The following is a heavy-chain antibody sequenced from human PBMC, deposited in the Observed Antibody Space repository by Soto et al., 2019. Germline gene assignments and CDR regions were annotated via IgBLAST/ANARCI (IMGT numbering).Heavy chain of an antibody. V-gene: IGHV3-48*03. CDR3: ARGYDILTGYYRGYFDY. J-gene: IGHJ4*02. Sequence: PGGSLRLSCVVSGFTFSGYEMNWVRQAPGKGLEWVSYISSSSSTIYYADSVKGRFTISRDNAKNSLYLQMNSLRAEDTAVYYCARGYDILTGYYRGYFDYWGQGTLVTVSS. CDR2: ISSSSSTI. D-gene: IGHD3-9*01. CDR1: GFTFSGYE.